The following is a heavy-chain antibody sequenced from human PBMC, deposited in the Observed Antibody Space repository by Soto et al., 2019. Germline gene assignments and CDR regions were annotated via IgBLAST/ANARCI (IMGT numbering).Heavy chain of an antibody. Sequence: PSETLSLTCTVSGASISSFYWTWIRQPAGKGLEWIGRFYTSEITNYNPSLRSRVTMSVDTSKNQLSLKLSSVTAADTAVYYCAREITGYYYAMDVWGQGTTVTVSS. CDR2: FYTSEIT. CDR3: AREITGYYYAMDV. D-gene: IGHD3-16*01. V-gene: IGHV4-4*07. CDR1: GASISSFY. J-gene: IGHJ6*02.